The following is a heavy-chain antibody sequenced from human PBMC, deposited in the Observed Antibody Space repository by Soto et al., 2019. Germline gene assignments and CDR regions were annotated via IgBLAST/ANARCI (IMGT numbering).Heavy chain of an antibody. CDR2: THYSGRT. Sequence: QLQLQESGPGLVKPSETLSLTCTVSGGSISSSSYYWGWIRQPPGKGLEWLGSTHYSGRTYYNPSLKSRVTVSVDRSKNQFSLKLGSVTAAVSAVYYCATPMGDHDRSADGDEDYWGQGTLVTVSS. V-gene: IGHV4-39*01. CDR1: GGSISSSSYY. CDR3: ATPMGDHDRSADGDEDY. D-gene: IGHD3-22*01. J-gene: IGHJ4*02.